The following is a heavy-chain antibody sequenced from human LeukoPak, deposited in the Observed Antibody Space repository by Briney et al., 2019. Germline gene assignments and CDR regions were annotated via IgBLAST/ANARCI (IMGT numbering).Heavy chain of an antibody. CDR2: ISYDGSNK. D-gene: IGHD6-13*01. J-gene: IGHJ4*02. Sequence: GGSLRLSCAASGFTFSSYAMHWVRQAPGKGLEWVAVISYDGSNKYHADSVKGRFTISRDNSKNTLYLQMNSLRAEDTAVYYCARDSGRSWDLYYFDYWGQGTLVTVSS. V-gene: IGHV3-30-3*01. CDR1: GFTFSSYA. CDR3: ARDSGRSWDLYYFDY.